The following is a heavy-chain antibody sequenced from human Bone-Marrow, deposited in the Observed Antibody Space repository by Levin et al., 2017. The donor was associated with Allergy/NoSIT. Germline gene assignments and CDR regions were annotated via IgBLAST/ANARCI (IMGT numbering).Heavy chain of an antibody. D-gene: IGHD1-1*01. V-gene: IGHV3-21*01. CDR3: ARGGYNSLFGHGLDV. CDR2: ISSSRSYI. Sequence: GESLKISCAASGFTFNTFSMNWVRQAPGKGLEWVSCISSSRSYIYYADSVKGRFTISRDNARNSLNLQMNSLTAEDTAVYYCARGGYNSLFGHGLDVWGQGTTVTVSS. CDR1: GFTFNTFS. J-gene: IGHJ6*02.